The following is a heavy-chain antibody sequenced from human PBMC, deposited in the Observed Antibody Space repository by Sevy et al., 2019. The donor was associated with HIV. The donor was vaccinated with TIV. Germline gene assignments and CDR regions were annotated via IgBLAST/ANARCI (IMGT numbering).Heavy chain of an antibody. CDR2: LGSGGVTT. CDR3: TRYALTSRTWFDP. Sequence: GRSLRLSCAASGFTFSTYAMNWVRQAPGKGLEWVSTLGSGGVTTYYADSVRGRFTISRDISKNTLFLQMNSLRADDTAVYYCTRYALTSRTWFDPWGQGTLVTVSS. J-gene: IGHJ5*02. D-gene: IGHD7-27*01. CDR1: GFTFSTYA. V-gene: IGHV3-23*01.